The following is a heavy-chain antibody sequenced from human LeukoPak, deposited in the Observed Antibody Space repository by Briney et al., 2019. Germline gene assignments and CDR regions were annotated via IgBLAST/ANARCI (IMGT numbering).Heavy chain of an antibody. Sequence: TGGSLRLSCAASGFTFSSFEMKWVRQAPGKGLEWVSYISSGGSTIYYADSVKGRFTISRDNAKNSLYLQMNSLRAEDTAVYYCARNNIYEGGEDYWGQGTLVTVSS. CDR3: ARNNIYEGGEDY. J-gene: IGHJ4*02. V-gene: IGHV3-48*03. D-gene: IGHD5/OR15-5a*01. CDR1: GFTFSSFE. CDR2: ISSGGSTI.